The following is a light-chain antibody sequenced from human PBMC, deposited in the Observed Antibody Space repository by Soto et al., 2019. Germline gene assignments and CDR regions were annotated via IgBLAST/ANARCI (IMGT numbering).Light chain of an antibody. CDR1: QNVDSNY. CDR2: GTS. Sequence: EIVLTQSPGTLSLSPGERATLSCRASQNVDSNYLAWYQQKLGQAPRLLMYGTSNRATGIPDRFSGSGSGTDFTLTISRLEAEDFAVYYCQQYDNSPCTFGQGTKVEIX. V-gene: IGKV3-20*01. CDR3: QQYDNSPCT. J-gene: IGKJ2*01.